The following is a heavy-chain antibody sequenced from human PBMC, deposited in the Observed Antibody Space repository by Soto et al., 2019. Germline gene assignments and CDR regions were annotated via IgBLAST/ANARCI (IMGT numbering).Heavy chain of an antibody. D-gene: IGHD3-3*01. Sequence: PGWSLRLSCAASGFTFSSYAMSWVRQAPGKGLEWVSGISGSGGSTYYADSVKGRFTISRDNSKNTLYLQMNSLRAEDTAVYCCAKVPTYYDFWSGPNYFDYWGQGTLVTVSS. CDR2: ISGSGGST. CDR3: AKVPTYYDFWSGPNYFDY. V-gene: IGHV3-23*01. CDR1: GFTFSSYA. J-gene: IGHJ4*02.